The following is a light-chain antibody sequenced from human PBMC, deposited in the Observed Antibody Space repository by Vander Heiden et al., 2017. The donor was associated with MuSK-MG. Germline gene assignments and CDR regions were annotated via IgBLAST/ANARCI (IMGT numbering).Light chain of an antibody. V-gene: IGLV3-19*01. CDR1: SLRSYY. J-gene: IGLJ2*01. CDR3: NSRDSSGNHLV. Sequence: SSELTQDPAVSVALGRTVRITCQGDSLRSYYASWYQQKPGQAPVLVICGKNNRPSGIPDRFSDSSSGNTASLTITGAQAEDEADYYCNSRDSSGNHLVFGGGTKLTVL. CDR2: GKN.